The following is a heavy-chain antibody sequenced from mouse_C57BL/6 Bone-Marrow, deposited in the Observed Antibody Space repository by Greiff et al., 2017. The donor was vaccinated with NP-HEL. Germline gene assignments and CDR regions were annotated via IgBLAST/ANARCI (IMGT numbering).Heavy chain of an antibody. CDR3: ASRAY. V-gene: IGHV5-6*02. CDR2: ISSGGSYT. Sequence: EVKLVESGGDLVKPGGSLKLSCAASGFTFSSYGMSWVRQTPDKRLEWVATISSGGSYTYYPDSVKGRFTISRDNAKNTLYLQMSSLKSEDTAMYYCASRAYWGKGTLVTVSA. CDR1: GFTFSSYG. J-gene: IGHJ3*01.